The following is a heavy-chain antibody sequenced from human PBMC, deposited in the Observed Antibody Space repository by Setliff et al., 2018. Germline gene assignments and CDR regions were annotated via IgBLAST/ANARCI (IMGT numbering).Heavy chain of an antibody. J-gene: IGHJ3*02. CDR1: GGSISSGGYY. CDR2: IDYSGST. V-gene: IGHV4-31*03. D-gene: IGHD3-22*01. CDR3: ARDHYNYYDSRQAFDI. Sequence: SETLSLTCTVSGGSISSGGYYWSWIRQHPGKGLEWIGYIDYSGSTYYNPSLKSRVTISVDTSKNQFTLKLSSVTAAATAVYYCARDHYNYYDSRQAFDIWGQGTMVTVSS.